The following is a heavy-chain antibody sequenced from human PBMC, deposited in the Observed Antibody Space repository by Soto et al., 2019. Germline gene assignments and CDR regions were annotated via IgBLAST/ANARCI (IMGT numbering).Heavy chain of an antibody. CDR2: IIPIFGTA. J-gene: IGHJ2*01. D-gene: IGHD4-17*01. CDR1: GGTFSSYA. V-gene: IGHV1-69*12. CDR3: ASVVSGRDGDDKHWYFDL. Sequence: QVQLVQSGAEVKKPGSSVKVSCKASGGTFSSYAISWVRQAPGQGLEWMGGIIPIFGTANYAQKFQGRVTITADETTSTASVELSSLGSEDTAVYYCASVVSGRDGDDKHWYFDLGGSGTPVAVSA.